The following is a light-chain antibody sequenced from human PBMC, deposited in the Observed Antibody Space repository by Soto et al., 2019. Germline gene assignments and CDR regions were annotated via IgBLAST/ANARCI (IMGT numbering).Light chain of an antibody. Sequence: EIVLTQSPATLSLSPRERVTLSCRASQSVSSYLAWYQQKPGQAPRLLIYDASNRAAGIPARFSGSGSGTDFTLTISSLEPEDFAVYYCQHRNNWPYTFGQGTKLEIK. V-gene: IGKV3-11*01. CDR3: QHRNNWPYT. CDR2: DAS. CDR1: QSVSSY. J-gene: IGKJ2*01.